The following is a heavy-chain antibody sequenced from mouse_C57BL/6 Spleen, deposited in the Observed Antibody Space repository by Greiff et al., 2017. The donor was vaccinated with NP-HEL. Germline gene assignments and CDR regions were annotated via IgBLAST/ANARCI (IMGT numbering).Heavy chain of an antibody. Sequence: VQLQQSGAELVRPGSSVKLSCKASGYTFTSYWMDWVKQRPGQGLEWIGNIYPSDSETHYNQKFKDKATLTVDKSSSTAYMQLSSLTSEDSAVYYCASYYGSSYWYFDVWGTGTTVTVSS. CDR3: ASYYGSSYWYFDV. CDR2: IYPSDSET. CDR1: GYTFTSYW. D-gene: IGHD1-1*01. J-gene: IGHJ1*03. V-gene: IGHV1-61*01.